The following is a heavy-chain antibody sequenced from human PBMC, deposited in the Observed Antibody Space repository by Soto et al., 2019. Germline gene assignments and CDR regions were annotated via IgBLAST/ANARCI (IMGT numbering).Heavy chain of an antibody. CDR2: SRDKVHSHTT. CDR1: GFPSSAHY. J-gene: IGHJ4*02. Sequence: EVQLAESGGGLFKPGGPLGPPCAASGFPSSAHYRNGAPQAPGKGLEWVGRSRDKVHSHTTEYAASVKGRFTISRGDSENSLYLQMNSLKTEDTAVYYCARGVVSTGYFDYWGQGTLVTVSS. D-gene: IGHD5-12*01. CDR3: ARGVVSTGYFDY. V-gene: IGHV3-72*01.